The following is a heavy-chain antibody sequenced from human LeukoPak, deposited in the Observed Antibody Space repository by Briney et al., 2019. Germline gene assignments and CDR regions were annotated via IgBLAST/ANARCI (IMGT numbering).Heavy chain of an antibody. J-gene: IGHJ2*01. Sequence: SETLSLTCTVSGGSISSYYWSWIRQPPGKGLEWIGYIYYSGSTNYNPSLKSRVTISVDTSKNQFSLKLSSVTAADTAVYYCARDSWTGPAAPLWGRGTLVTVSS. D-gene: IGHD6-6*01. V-gene: IGHV4-59*12. CDR1: GGSISSYY. CDR2: IYYSGST. CDR3: ARDSWTGPAAPL.